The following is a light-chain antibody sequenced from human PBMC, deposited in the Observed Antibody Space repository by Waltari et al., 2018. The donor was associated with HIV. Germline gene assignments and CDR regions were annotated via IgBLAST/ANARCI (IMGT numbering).Light chain of an antibody. J-gene: IGLJ3*02. V-gene: IGLV2-14*03. CDR1: SRDVGGYNY. CDR3: NSYTTSSTWV. CDR2: DVS. Sequence: SALTQPASVSGSPGQSITFSCTGTSRDVGGYNYVSWYQHHTVKAPKLMIDDVSKRSSGVSNRFSGSKSGNTASLTISGLQAEDEADYYCNSYTTSSTWVFGGGTKLTVL.